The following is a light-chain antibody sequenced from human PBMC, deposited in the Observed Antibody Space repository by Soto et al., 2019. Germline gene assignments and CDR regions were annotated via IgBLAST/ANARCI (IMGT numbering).Light chain of an antibody. CDR1: QSVSSSY. Sequence: EIELTQSLGTLSLSPVERATLSCSASQSVSSSYLAWYQQKPGQAPRLLIYGASSRATGIPDRFSGSGSGTDFTLTISRLEPEDFAVYYCQQYGRSPTFGQGTKVDIK. CDR2: GAS. V-gene: IGKV3-20*01. J-gene: IGKJ1*01. CDR3: QQYGRSPT.